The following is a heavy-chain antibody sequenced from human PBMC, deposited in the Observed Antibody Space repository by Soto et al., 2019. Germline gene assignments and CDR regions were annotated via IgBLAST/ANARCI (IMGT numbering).Heavy chain of an antibody. Sequence: QVQLQESGPGLIKPSQTLTLGCTVSGGSISSGDYYWSWIRQPPGKGLEWIGYIYYSGSTYYNPSLKSRVTISVDTSKNQFSLKLSSVTAAHTAVYYCARYSGYEGLRFDPWGQGTLVTVSS. J-gene: IGHJ5*02. CDR1: GGSISSGDYY. CDR3: ARYSGYEGLRFDP. D-gene: IGHD5-12*01. V-gene: IGHV4-30-4*01. CDR2: IYYSGST.